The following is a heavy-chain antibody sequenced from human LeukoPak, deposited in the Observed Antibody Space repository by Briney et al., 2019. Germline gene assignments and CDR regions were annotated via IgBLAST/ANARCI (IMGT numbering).Heavy chain of an antibody. V-gene: IGHV1-18*01. Sequence: ASVKVSCKASGYTFTSYGISWVRQAPGQGLEWMGWISAYNGNTNYAQKLQGRVTMTTDTSTSTAYMELRSLRSDDTAVYYCARTLEYCSSTSCHVFDYWGQGTLVTVSS. CDR2: ISAYNGNT. CDR3: ARTLEYCSSTSCHVFDY. D-gene: IGHD2-2*01. CDR1: GYTFTSYG. J-gene: IGHJ4*02.